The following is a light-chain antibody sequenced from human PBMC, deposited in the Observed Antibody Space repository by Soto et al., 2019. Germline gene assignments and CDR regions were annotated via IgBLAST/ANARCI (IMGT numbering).Light chain of an antibody. J-gene: IGKJ1*01. Sequence: DIQMTQSPSTLSGSVGDRVTVTCRARQSFSSWWAWYQQKPGKAPKLLIYDASTLERGVPSRFSGSGSGTEFTLTISNLQPDDFATYYCQQFRTFGQGTKVDIK. CDR2: DAS. CDR3: QQFRT. CDR1: QSFSSW. V-gene: IGKV1-5*01.